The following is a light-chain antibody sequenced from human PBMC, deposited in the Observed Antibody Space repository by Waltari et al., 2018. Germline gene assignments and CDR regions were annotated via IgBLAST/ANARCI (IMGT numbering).Light chain of an antibody. V-gene: IGLV2-14*01. CDR1: SSDVGGYNY. J-gene: IGLJ3*02. CDR2: DFS. CDR3: SSYTSSSTWV. Sequence: QSALPQPASVSGSPGQSITISCTGTSSDVGGYNYVSWYQQHPGKAPKLMFYDFSKRPSGGSNRFSGSKSGNTASLTISGLQAEDEADYYCSSYTSSSTWVFGGGTKLTVL.